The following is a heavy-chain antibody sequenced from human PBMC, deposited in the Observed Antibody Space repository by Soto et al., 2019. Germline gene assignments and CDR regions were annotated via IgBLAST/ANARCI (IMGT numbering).Heavy chain of an antibody. CDR1: GGSISSSNW. CDR3: AGQRRYYYDSSGTDY. Sequence: SETLSLTCAVSGGSISSSNWCSWVRQPPGKGLEWIGEIYHSGSTYSNPSLKSRVTISVDKSKNQFSLKLSSVTAADTAVYYCAGQRRYYYDSSGTDYWGQGTLVTVS. CDR2: IYHSGST. D-gene: IGHD3-22*01. J-gene: IGHJ4*02. V-gene: IGHV4-4*02.